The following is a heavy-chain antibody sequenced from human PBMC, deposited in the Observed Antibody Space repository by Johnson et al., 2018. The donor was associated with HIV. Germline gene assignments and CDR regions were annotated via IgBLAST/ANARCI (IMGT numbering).Heavy chain of an antibody. CDR3: AKSPGKDHGGNSGAFHI. CDR1: GFTFSDYY. D-gene: IGHD4-23*01. J-gene: IGHJ3*02. CDR2: IGRSGSTF. V-gene: IGHV3-11*04. Sequence: QMQLVESGGGLVKPGGSLRLSCAASGFTFSDYYMSWIRQAPGKGLEWVSYIGRSGSTFYYADSVKGRFSISRDSAKNSLYLQMSSLRAEDTAVYYCAKSPGKDHGGNSGAFHIWGQGTMVTVSS.